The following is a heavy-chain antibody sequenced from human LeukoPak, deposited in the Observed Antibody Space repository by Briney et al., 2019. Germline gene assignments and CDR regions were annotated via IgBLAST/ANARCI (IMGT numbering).Heavy chain of an antibody. V-gene: IGHV4-59*01. Sequence: SETLSLTCTVSGGSISSYYWSWIRQPPGKGLEWIGYIYYSGSTNYNPSLKSRVTISVDTSKNQFSLKLSSVTAADTAVYYCARVVNNYGYYYYMDVWGKGTTVTISS. D-gene: IGHD5-18*01. CDR1: GGSISSYY. J-gene: IGHJ6*03. CDR2: IYYSGST. CDR3: ARVVNNYGYYYYMDV.